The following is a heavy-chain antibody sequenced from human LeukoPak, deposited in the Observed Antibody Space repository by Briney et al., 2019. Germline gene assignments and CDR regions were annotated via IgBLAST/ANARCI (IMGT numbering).Heavy chain of an antibody. CDR2: INSDGSGT. J-gene: IGHJ5*02. V-gene: IGHV3-74*03. Sequence: GGSLRLSCAASGFTFSRYWMHWVRQAPGKGLVWVSRINSDGSGTMYADSVKGRFTISRDNAKNTLYLQMNSLRAEDTAVYYCARAGGPEGWFDTWGQGTLVTVSS. CDR3: ARAGGPEGWFDT. D-gene: IGHD3-10*01. CDR1: GFTFSRYW.